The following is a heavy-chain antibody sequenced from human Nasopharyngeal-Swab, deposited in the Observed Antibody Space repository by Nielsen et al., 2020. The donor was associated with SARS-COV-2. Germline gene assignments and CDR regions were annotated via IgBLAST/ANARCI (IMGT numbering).Heavy chain of an antibody. CDR2: INHSGST. J-gene: IGHJ6*02. V-gene: IGHV4-34*01. CDR1: GASFSGYY. Sequence: SEPLSLTCAVYGASFSGYYWSWIRQPPGKGLEWIGEINHSGSTNSHPSLKSRVPISVDTSKNQFSLKLTSVTAADTAVYYCARGPHRRITIFGVVIESYYYGMDVWGQGTTVTVSS. D-gene: IGHD3-3*01. CDR3: ARGPHRRITIFGVVIESYYYGMDV.